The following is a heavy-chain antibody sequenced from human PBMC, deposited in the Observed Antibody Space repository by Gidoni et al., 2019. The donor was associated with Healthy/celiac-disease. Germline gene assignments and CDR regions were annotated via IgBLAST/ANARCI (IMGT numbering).Heavy chain of an antibody. CDR1: GGTFSSHA. CDR2: IIPIFGTA. CDR3: AREVLGYDTVGSGMDV. Sequence: QVQLVQSGAEVKKPGSSVKVSCKASGGTFSSHAISWVRQDPGQGLEWMGGIIPIFGTAKYAQKFQGRVTITADESTSTAYMELSSLRSEDTAVYYCAREVLGYDTVGSGMDVWGQGTTVTVSS. J-gene: IGHJ6*02. V-gene: IGHV1-69*01. D-gene: IGHD3-10*01.